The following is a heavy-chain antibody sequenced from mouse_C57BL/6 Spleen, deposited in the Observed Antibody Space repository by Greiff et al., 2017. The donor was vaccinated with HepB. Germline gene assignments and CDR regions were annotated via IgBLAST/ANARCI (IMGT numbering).Heavy chain of an antibody. J-gene: IGHJ2*01. D-gene: IGHD1-1*01. CDR2: IDPSDSYT. CDR3: ARSITTVDY. CDR1: GYTFTSYW. Sequence: VQLQQPGAELVRPGTSVKLSCKASGYTFTSYWMHWVKQRPGQGLEWIGVIDPSDSYTNYNQKFKGKATLTVDTSSSTAYMQLSSLTSEDSAVYYCARSITTVDYWGQGTTLTVSS. V-gene: IGHV1-59*01.